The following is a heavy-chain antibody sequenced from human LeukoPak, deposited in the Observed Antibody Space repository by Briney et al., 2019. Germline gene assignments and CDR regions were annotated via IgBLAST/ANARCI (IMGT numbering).Heavy chain of an antibody. V-gene: IGHV4-4*07. CDR1: GDSINGFY. CDR2: IYTSGST. D-gene: IGHD2-2*01. CDR3: ARGVVAARGSFDY. J-gene: IGHJ4*02. Sequence: PSETLSLTCTVSGDSINGFYWSWIRQAAGKGLEWIGHIYTSGSTNYNPSLRSRVTMSVDMSKNQFSLKLRSVTAADTAVYYCARGVVAARGSFDYWGQGTLVTVSS.